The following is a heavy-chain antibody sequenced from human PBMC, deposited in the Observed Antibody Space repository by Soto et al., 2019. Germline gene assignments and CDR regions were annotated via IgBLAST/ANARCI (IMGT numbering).Heavy chain of an antibody. D-gene: IGHD6-6*01. J-gene: IGHJ4*02. CDR3: ARVHEQLAILYYFDY. CDR2: ISSSGSTI. CDR1: GFTFSDYY. V-gene: IGHV3-11*01. Sequence: QVQLVESGGGLVKPGGSLRLSCAASGFTFSDYYMSWIRQAPGKGLEWVSYISSSGSTIYYADSVKGRFTISRDNAKNALYLQMNSLRAEETAVYYCARVHEQLAILYYFDYWGQGTLVTVSS.